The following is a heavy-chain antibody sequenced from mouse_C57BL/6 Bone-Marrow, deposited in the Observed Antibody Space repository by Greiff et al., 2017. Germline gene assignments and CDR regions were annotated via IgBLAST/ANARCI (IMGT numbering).Heavy chain of an antibody. Sequence: VQLQQSGAELVRPGASVKLSCKASGYTFTSYGIRWVKQRPGQGLEWIGEIYPRNGNTYYNEKFKGKATLTADKSSSTAYMQLRSLTSEDSAVYFCAKAIYGALDYWGQGTTVTVSS. CDR1: GYTFTSYG. J-gene: IGHJ4*01. CDR2: IYPRNGNT. CDR3: AKAIYGALDY. D-gene: IGHD1-1*01. V-gene: IGHV1-81*01.